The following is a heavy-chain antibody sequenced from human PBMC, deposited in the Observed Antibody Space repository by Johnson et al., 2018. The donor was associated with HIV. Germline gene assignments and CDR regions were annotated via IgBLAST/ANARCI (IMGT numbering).Heavy chain of an antibody. CDR2: ISYSGSST. D-gene: IGHD5-18*01. CDR1: GFSFDSHA. CDR3: AKDRIRSTAPDTFDV. Sequence: EKLVESGGGLVQPGGSLRLSCAASGFSFDSHAINWVRQAPGKGLQWVSAISYSGSSTYYADSVKGRFTISRDNSKNTLYLQMDSLRAVDTAVFYCAKDRIRSTAPDTFDVWGQGTMVTVSS. J-gene: IGHJ3*01. V-gene: IGHV3-23*04.